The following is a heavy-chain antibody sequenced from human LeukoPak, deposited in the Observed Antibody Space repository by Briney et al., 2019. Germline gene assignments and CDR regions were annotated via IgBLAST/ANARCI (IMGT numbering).Heavy chain of an antibody. CDR3: ARHQRRWKGIMVRGRAFDI. Sequence: SETLSLTCTVSGGSISSYYWSWIRQPPGKGLEWIGYIYYSGSTNYNPSLKSRVTISVDTSKNQFSLKLSSVTAADTAVYYCARHQRRWKGIMVRGRAFDIWGQGTMVTVSS. CDR2: IYYSGST. D-gene: IGHD3-10*01. CDR1: GGSISSYY. J-gene: IGHJ3*02. V-gene: IGHV4-59*08.